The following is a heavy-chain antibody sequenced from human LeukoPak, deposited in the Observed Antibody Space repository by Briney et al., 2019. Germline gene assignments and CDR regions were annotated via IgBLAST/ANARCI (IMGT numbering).Heavy chain of an antibody. CDR1: GYTFTSYD. D-gene: IGHD1-26*01. CDR3: ARGQDGSYYGYFDY. CDR2: MNPNSGNT. Sequence: ASVKVSCKASGYTFTSYDINWLRQATGQGLEWMGLMNPNSGNTGYAQKFQGRVTITRNASISTAYMELSSLRSEDTAVYYCARGQDGSYYGYFDYWGQGTLVTVSS. J-gene: IGHJ4*02. V-gene: IGHV1-8*03.